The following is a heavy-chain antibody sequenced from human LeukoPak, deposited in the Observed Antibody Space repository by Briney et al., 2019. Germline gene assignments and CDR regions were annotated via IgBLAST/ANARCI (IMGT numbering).Heavy chain of an antibody. CDR1: GFTFSIYA. J-gene: IGHJ4*02. Sequence: GGSLTLSCAASGFTFSIYAMIWVRQAPGKGLEWFSGISGSGGNTYYVDSVKGQFTISRDNYKNKSYLQMNSLRAEDTAVYYCVKAAGIIGTTYFEYWGQGTLVTVSS. CDR3: VKAAGIIGTTYFEY. CDR2: ISGSGGNT. D-gene: IGHD1-20*01. V-gene: IGHV3-23*01.